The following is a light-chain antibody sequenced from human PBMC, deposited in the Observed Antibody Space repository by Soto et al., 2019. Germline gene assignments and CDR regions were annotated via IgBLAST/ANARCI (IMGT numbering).Light chain of an antibody. CDR1: SSDVGGYNY. CDR3: SSSTGSSPPV. CDR2: EVS. Sequence: QSALTQPASVSGSPGQSITISCTGTSSDVGGYNYVSWYQHPPGKAPNLMIYEVSNRHSGVSNRFSGSKSGNTASLTISGLQAGDDADYYCSSSTGSSPPVFGGGTKLTVL. J-gene: IGLJ3*02. V-gene: IGLV2-14*01.